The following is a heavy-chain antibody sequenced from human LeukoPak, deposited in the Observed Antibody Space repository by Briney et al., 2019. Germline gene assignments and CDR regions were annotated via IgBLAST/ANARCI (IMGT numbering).Heavy chain of an antibody. V-gene: IGHV3-23*01. CDR2: ISGSGGST. D-gene: IGHD1-26*01. Sequence: GGSLRLSCAASGFTFSSYGMNWVRQAPGKGLEWVSGISGSGGSTYYADSVKGRFTISRDNSKNTLYLQMNSLRAEDTAVYYCAKDARSSSIVGAPYFDYWGQGTLVTVSS. J-gene: IGHJ4*02. CDR3: AKDARSSSIVGAPYFDY. CDR1: GFTFSSYG.